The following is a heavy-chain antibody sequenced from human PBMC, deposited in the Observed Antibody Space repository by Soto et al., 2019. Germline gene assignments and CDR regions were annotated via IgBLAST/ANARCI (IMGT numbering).Heavy chain of an antibody. CDR3: ARGLVIRPYYYHGMDI. V-gene: IGHV4-30-4*01. CDR1: GGSISSGDYF. J-gene: IGHJ6*02. Sequence: QVQLQESGPGLVKPSQTLSLTCTVSGGSISSGDYFWSWIRQSPGKGLEWIGYISSIGSTYYNPSLKSRVSVSRDTSKNQFSLKLSSVTTTDTAVYYCARGLVIRPYYYHGMDIWDQGTTVNVSS. D-gene: IGHD3-9*01. CDR2: ISSIGST.